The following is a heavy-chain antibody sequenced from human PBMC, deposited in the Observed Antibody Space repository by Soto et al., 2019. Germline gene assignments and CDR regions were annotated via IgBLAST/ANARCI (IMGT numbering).Heavy chain of an antibody. CDR2: IIPSYDRT. Sequence: QVLLLQSGSEVKKAGSSVKVSCKASGDAFKSYAIHWVRQAPGQGLEYMGRIIPSYDRTKYAQKFQGRLTLTADMYTSTVYMELSNLRSEDTAVYYCARDPTNDYGDDTFDYWGQGTKVIVSS. CDR1: GDAFKSYA. J-gene: IGHJ4*02. V-gene: IGHV1-69*06. CDR3: ARDPTNDYGDDTFDY. D-gene: IGHD4-17*01.